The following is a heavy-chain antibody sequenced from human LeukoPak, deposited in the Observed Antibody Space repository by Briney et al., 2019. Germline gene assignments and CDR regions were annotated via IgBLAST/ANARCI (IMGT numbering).Heavy chain of an antibody. CDR1: GFTFGDFA. CDR2: IINHGSND. J-gene: IGHJ4*02. Sequence: GRPLRLSCAASGFTFGDFAMYWVRQAPGKGLGGVASIINHGSNDNYASSLKGRVTISRDNSKSTLYLQKDDLRDEDTAVYYCARDRLWFRDGSPFDYWGQGNLVTVSS. CDR3: ARDRLWFRDGSPFDY. V-gene: IGHV3-30*04. D-gene: IGHD3-10*01.